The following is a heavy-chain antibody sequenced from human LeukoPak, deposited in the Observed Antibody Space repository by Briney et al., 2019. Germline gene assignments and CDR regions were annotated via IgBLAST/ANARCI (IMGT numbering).Heavy chain of an antibody. D-gene: IGHD1-26*01. Sequence: SETLSLTCAVYGGSISSSSYYWGWIRQPPGKGLEWIGSIYYSGSTYYNPSLKSRVTISVDTSKNQFSLKLSSVTAADTAVYYCARPRPVGAPEYYYGMDVWGQGTTVTVSS. CDR2: IYYSGST. CDR3: ARPRPVGAPEYYYGMDV. J-gene: IGHJ6*02. CDR1: GGSISSSSYY. V-gene: IGHV4-39*01.